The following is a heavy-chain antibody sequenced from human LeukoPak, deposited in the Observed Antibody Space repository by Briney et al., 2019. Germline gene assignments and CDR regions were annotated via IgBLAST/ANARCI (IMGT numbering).Heavy chain of an antibody. CDR2: ISAYNGNT. Sequence: GASVKVSCKASGYTFTSYGISWLRQAPGQGLDGMGWISAYNGNTNYAQKLQGRVTMSTDTSTTTAYMELRSLRSDDTAVYYCARRFTGTTNFDFWGQGTLVTVSS. V-gene: IGHV1-18*01. CDR1: GYTFTSYG. CDR3: ARRFTGTTNFDF. J-gene: IGHJ4*02. D-gene: IGHD1-1*01.